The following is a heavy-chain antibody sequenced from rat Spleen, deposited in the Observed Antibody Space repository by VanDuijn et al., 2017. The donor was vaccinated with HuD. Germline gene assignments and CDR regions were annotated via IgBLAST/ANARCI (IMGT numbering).Heavy chain of an antibody. CDR3: TRSPTVAGVMDA. CDR2: MWYDGDT. D-gene: IGHD1-3*01. V-gene: IGHV2-63*01. J-gene: IGHJ4*01. Sequence: QVQLKESGPGLVQPSQTLSLTCTVSGFSLTSYNVHWVRQPTGKGFEWMGRMWYDGDTAYNSALKSRLSISRDTSKNQVFLKINRLQTDDTGTYFCTRSPTVAGVMDAWGQGASVTVSS. CDR1: GFSLTSYN.